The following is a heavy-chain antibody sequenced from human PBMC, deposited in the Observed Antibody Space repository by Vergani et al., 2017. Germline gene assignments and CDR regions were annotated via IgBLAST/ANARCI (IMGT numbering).Heavy chain of an antibody. CDR3: AKDISAMVRGVNFDY. CDR2: IYHKGST. Sequence: QVQLQESGPGLVKPSGTLSLTCAVSGGSISSSNWWSWVRQPPGKGLEWIGEIYHKGSTNYNPSLKSRVTISVDKSKNQFSLKLRSVTAADTALYYCAKDISAMVRGVNFDYWGQGTLVTVSS. V-gene: IGHV4-4*02. J-gene: IGHJ4*02. D-gene: IGHD3-10*01. CDR1: GGSISSSNW.